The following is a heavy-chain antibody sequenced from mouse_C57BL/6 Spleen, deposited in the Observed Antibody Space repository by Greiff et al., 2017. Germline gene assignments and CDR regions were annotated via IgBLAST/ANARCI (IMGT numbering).Heavy chain of an antibody. V-gene: IGHV1-64*01. D-gene: IGHD1-1*01. CDR3: ARDTTVVEYAMDD. Sequence: VQLQQPGAELVKPGASVKLSCKASGYTFTSYWMHWVKQRPGQGLEWIGMIHPNSGSTNYNEKFKSKATLTVDKSSSTAYMQLSSLTSEDSAVYYCARDTTVVEYAMDDWGQGTSVTVSS. CDR1: GYTFTSYW. J-gene: IGHJ4*01. CDR2: IHPNSGST.